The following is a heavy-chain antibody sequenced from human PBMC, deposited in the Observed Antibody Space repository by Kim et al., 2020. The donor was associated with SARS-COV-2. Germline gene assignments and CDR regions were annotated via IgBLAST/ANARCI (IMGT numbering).Heavy chain of an antibody. D-gene: IGHD2-21*01. CDR2: RT. Sequence: RTGYADSVKGRFTVSRDYAKNSLYLEMNSLGADDTALYFCVRDTLPGGADVWGHGATVTVSS. V-gene: IGHV3-9*01. J-gene: IGHJ6*02. CDR3: VRDTLPGGADV.